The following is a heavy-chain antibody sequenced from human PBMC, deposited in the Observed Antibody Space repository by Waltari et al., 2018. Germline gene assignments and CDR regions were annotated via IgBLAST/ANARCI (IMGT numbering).Heavy chain of an antibody. CDR1: GGSFSGYY. D-gene: IGHD3-10*01. J-gene: IGHJ3*02. CDR2: INHSGST. V-gene: IGHV4-34*01. CDR3: ARSDIPTYYYGSGRGAFDI. Sequence: QVQLQQWGAGLLKPSETLSLTCAVYGGSFSGYYWSWIRQPPGKGLEWIGEINHSGSTNYNPSLKSRVTISVDTSKNQFSLKLSSVTAADTAVYYCARSDIPTYYYGSGRGAFDIWGQGTMVTVSS.